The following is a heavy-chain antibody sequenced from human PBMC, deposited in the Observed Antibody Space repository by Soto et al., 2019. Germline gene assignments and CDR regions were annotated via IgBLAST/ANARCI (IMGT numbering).Heavy chain of an antibody. CDR3: ASSAVAITSVGYFDY. D-gene: IGHD3-22*01. V-gene: IGHV4-28*01. J-gene: IGHJ4*02. CDR1: GYSISSSNW. Sequence: QVQLQESGPGLVKPSDTLSLTCAVSGYSISSSNWWGWIRQPPGKGLEWIGYIYYSGSTYYNPSLKSRVTMSVDTSKNQFSLKLSSVTAVDTAVYYCASSAVAITSVGYFDYWGQGTLVTVSS. CDR2: IYYSGST.